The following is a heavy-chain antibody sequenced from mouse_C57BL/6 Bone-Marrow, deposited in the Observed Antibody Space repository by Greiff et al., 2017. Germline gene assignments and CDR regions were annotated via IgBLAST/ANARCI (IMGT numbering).Heavy chain of an antibody. CDR2: INPNYGTT. CDR1: GYSFTDYN. D-gene: IGHD1-1*01. CDR3: ARSYYYGRGYFDV. J-gene: IGHJ1*03. Sequence: LEESGPELVKPGASVKISCKASGYSFTDYNMNWVKQSNGKSLEWIGVINPNYGTTSYNQKFKGKATLTVDQSSSTAYMQLNSLTSEDSAVYDCARSYYYGRGYFDVWGTGTTVTVSS. V-gene: IGHV1-39*01.